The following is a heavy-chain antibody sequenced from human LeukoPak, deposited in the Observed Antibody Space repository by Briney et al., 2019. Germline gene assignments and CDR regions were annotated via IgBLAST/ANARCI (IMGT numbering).Heavy chain of an antibody. CDR2: IYYTGST. CDR1: GGSISSYY. J-gene: IGHJ6*03. V-gene: IGHV4-59*01. CDR3: ARAYYDFWSGRSLGYSYYYMDV. D-gene: IGHD3-3*01. Sequence: SETLSLTCTVSGGSISSYYWSWIRQPPGKGLEWIGYIYYTGSTNYNPSLKSRVTLSVDTSKNQFSLKLRSVTAADTAVYYCARAYYDFWSGRSLGYSYYYMDVWGKGTTVTVSS.